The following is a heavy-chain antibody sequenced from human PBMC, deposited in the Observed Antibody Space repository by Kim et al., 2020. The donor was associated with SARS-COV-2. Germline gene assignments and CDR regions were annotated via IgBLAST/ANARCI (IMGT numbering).Heavy chain of an antibody. Sequence: SETLSLTCAVYGGSFSGYYWSWIRQPPGKGLEWIGEINHSGSTNYNPSLKSRVTISVDTSKNQFSLKLSSVTAADTAVYYCARRRITIFGVGGDRGFVYWGQGTLVTVSS. CDR3: ARRRITIFGVGGDRGFVY. D-gene: IGHD3-3*01. V-gene: IGHV4-34*01. CDR2: INHSGST. J-gene: IGHJ4*02. CDR1: GGSFSGYY.